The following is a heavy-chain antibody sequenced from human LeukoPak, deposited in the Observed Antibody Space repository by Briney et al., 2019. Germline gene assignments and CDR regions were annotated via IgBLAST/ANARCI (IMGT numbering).Heavy chain of an antibody. J-gene: IGHJ4*02. Sequence: PGGSLRLSCAASGFTFSTYTMNWVRQAPGKGLEWVSAISGSSSSTYYADSVKGRFTISRDNSKNSLYLQTNSLRAEDTAVYYCVRGDGRDYWGQGTLVTVSS. CDR1: GFTFSTYT. V-gene: IGHV3-21*01. CDR2: ISGSSSST. D-gene: IGHD5-24*01. CDR3: VRGDGRDY.